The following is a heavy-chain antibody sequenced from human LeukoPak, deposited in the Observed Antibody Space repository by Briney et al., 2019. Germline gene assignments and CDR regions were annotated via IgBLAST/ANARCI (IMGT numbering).Heavy chain of an antibody. CDR1: GGSINSGEYY. CDR3: ARVSLSNHYPYYYYYMDV. J-gene: IGHJ6*03. CDR2: IFYTGTT. V-gene: IGHV4-31*03. D-gene: IGHD3-3*02. Sequence: PSETLSLTCTVSGGSINSGEYYWTWIRQHSGQTLEWIGYIFYTGTTYYSPSLRSRLTISLDKSKNQFSLNLTSTTAADSAVYFCARVSLSNHYPYYYYYMDVWGKGTTVSVSS.